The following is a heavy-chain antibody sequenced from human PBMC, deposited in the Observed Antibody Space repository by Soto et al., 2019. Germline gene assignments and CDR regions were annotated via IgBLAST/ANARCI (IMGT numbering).Heavy chain of an antibody. J-gene: IGHJ6*02. CDR3: ARDGIAAAGKYYYYGMDV. CDR1: GFTFSSYW. CDR2: IKQDGSEK. V-gene: IGHV3-7*01. D-gene: IGHD6-13*01. Sequence: GGSLRLSCAASGFTFSSYWMGWVRQAPGKGLEWVANIKQDGSEKYYVDSVKGRFTISRDNAKNSLYLQMNSLRAEDTAVYYCARDGIAAAGKYYYYGMDVWGQGTTVTVSS.